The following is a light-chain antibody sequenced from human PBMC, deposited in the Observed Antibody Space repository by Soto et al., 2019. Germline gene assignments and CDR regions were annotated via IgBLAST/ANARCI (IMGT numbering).Light chain of an antibody. CDR2: AAS. V-gene: IGKV1-39*01. CDR1: QSISSY. J-gene: IGKJ3*01. Sequence: DIQMTQSPSSLSASVGDRVTITCRASQSISSYLNWYQQKPGKAPKLLIYAASSLQSGVPSRFSGSGSGTDFTLTISSLRPEDFATYYCHQSYSTPVFTFGPGTKVDIK. CDR3: HQSYSTPVFT.